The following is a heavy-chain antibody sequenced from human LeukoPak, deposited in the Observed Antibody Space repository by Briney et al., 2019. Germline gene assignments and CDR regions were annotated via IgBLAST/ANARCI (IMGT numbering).Heavy chain of an antibody. V-gene: IGHV1-2*02. CDR2: INPNSGGT. CDR3: ARDLSGSWYYFDY. D-gene: IGHD6-13*01. Sequence: GASVEVSCKASGYTFTGYYMHWVRQAPGQGLEWMGWINPNSGGTNYAQKFQGRVTMTRDTSISTAYMELSRLRSDDTAVYYCARDLSGSWYYFDYWGQGTLVTVSS. CDR1: GYTFTGYY. J-gene: IGHJ4*02.